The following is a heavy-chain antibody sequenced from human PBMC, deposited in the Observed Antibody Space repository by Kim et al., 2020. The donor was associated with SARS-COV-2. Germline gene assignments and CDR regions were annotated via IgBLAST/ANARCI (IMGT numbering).Heavy chain of an antibody. CDR3: AKEGRMYYYDSSGYYYWYFDL. Sequence: GGSLRLSCAASGFTFSSYAMSWVRQAPGKGLEWVSAISGSGGSTYYADSVKGRFTISRDNSKNTLYLQMNSLRVEDTAVYYCAKEGRMYYYDSSGYYYWYFDLWGRGTLVTVSS. CDR1: GFTFSSYA. V-gene: IGHV3-23*01. CDR2: ISGSGGST. D-gene: IGHD3-22*01. J-gene: IGHJ2*01.